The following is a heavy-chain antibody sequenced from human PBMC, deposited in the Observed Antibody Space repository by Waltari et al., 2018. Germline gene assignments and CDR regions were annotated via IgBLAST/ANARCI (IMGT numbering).Heavy chain of an antibody. CDR2: VNPSSGAT. CDR1: GYSFADYY. V-gene: IGHV1-2*02. CDR3: ARNKGKTISTRRAFRLDP. J-gene: IGHJ5*02. D-gene: IGHD1-1*01. Sequence: QVQLVQSGAEVKKPGASVQVSCKSSGYSFADYYIHWVRQAPGQGLEWMGWVNPSSGATTYAQKFQAMVTMTRDRATNTAYMDLRGLTPDDTAVYFCARNKGKTISTRRAFRLDPWGQGTLVSVSS.